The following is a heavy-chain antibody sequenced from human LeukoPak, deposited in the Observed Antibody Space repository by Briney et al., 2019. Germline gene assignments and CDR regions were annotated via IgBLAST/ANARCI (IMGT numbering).Heavy chain of an antibody. CDR3: VSSPQYDMDV. J-gene: IGHJ6*02. CDR2: INSDGSST. Sequence: EGSLRLSCAASGFTFSTYWMHWVRQAPGKGLVWVSRINSDGSSTNYADSVKGRFTISRDNAKNTLYLQVNSLRAEDTAVYYCVSSPQYDMDVWGQGTTVTVSS. CDR1: GFTFSTYW. V-gene: IGHV3-74*01. D-gene: IGHD2-2*01.